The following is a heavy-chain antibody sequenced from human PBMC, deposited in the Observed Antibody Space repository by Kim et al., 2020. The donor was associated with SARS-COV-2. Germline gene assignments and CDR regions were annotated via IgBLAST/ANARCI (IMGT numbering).Heavy chain of an antibody. D-gene: IGHD3-16*02. CDR1: GFTFGDYA. V-gene: IGHV3-49*04. CDR3: TRASYDYVWGSYRDY. J-gene: IGHJ4*02. CDR2: IRSKAYGGTT. Sequence: GGSLRLSCTASGFTFGDYAMSWVRQAPGKGLEWVGFIRSKAYGGTTEYAASVKGRFTISRDDSKSIAYLQMNSLKTEDTAVYYCTRASYDYVWGSYRDYWGQGTLVTVSS.